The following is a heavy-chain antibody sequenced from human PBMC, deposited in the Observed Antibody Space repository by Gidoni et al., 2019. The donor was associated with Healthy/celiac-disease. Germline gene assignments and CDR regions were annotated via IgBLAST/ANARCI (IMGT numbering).Heavy chain of an antibody. D-gene: IGHD3-10*01. CDR1: GYRFPSYW. CDR2: IYPGDSDT. J-gene: IGHJ4*02. CDR3: ARSKYYGSGKSVDY. Sequence: EVQLVQSGAEVQKPGESLTISCTRSGYRFPSYWSGWVRQMPGKGLEWMGFIYPGDSDTRYSPSFQGQVTISADKSISTAYLQWSSLKASDTAMYYCARSKYYGSGKSVDYWGQGTLVTVSS. V-gene: IGHV5-51*01.